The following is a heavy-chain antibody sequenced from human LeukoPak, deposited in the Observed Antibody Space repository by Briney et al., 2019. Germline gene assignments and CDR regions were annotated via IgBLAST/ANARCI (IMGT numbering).Heavy chain of an antibody. J-gene: IGHJ5*02. V-gene: IGHV1-8*01. Sequence: GASMKVSCKASGYTFTSYDINWVRQATGQGLEWMGWMNPNSGNTGYAQKFQGRVTMTRNTSISTAYMELSSLRSEDTAVYYCARVADSSGWSFWFDPWGQGTLVTVSS. D-gene: IGHD6-19*01. CDR2: MNPNSGNT. CDR1: GYTFTSYD. CDR3: ARVADSSGWSFWFDP.